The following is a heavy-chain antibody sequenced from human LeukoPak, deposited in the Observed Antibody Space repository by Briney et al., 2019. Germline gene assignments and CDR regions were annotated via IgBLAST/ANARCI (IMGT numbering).Heavy chain of an antibody. CDR1: GGTFSSYA. D-gene: IGHD1-7*01. CDR2: IIPIFGTA. CDR3: ARGRPHITGTTVHFDY. J-gene: IGHJ4*02. Sequence: GASVKVSCKASGGTFSSYAISWVRQAPGQGLEWMGGIIPIFGTANYAQKFQGRVTITTDESTSTAYMELSSLRSEDTAVYYCARGRPHITGTTVHFDYWGQGTLVTVSS. V-gene: IGHV1-69*05.